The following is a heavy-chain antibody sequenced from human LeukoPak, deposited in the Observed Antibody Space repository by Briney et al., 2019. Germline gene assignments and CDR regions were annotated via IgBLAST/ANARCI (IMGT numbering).Heavy chain of an antibody. J-gene: IGHJ6*02. D-gene: IGHD6-13*01. Sequence: GRSLRLSCAASGFTFDDYAMHWVRQAPGKGLEWVSGIGWNSGDIGYADSVKGRFTISRDNAKNSLYLQMNSLRAEDTAVYYCARAPIPASRYSSSSYVDVWGQGTTVTVSS. V-gene: IGHV3-9*01. CDR2: IGWNSGDI. CDR1: GFTFDDYA. CDR3: ARAPIPASRYSSSSYVDV.